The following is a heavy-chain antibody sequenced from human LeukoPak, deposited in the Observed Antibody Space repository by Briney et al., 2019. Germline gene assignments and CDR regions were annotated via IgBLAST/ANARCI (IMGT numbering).Heavy chain of an antibody. CDR1: GYTFTSYD. J-gene: IGHJ6*03. Sequence: GASVRVSCKASGYTFTSYDINWVRQAPGQGLEWMASMNPNNGNTAYARKFQDRVTMTRDTSIGTAYLELSALRSDDTAVYYCARLHWESGGISFYYYMDVWGKGTTVTVSS. CDR3: ARLHWESGGISFYYYMDV. D-gene: IGHD3-16*01. CDR2: MNPNNGNT. V-gene: IGHV1-8*01.